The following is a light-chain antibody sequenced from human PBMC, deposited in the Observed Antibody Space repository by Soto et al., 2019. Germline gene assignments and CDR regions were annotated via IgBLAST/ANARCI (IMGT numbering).Light chain of an antibody. J-gene: IGKJ1*01. Sequence: DLQMTQSPSTLSASVGDRVIITCRASQRISGWMAWYQQKPGKAPSLLIYKTLKSGVPSRFSGSGSGTEFTLTISSLQPEDFATYYCQQYHTYSFGQGTKVEMK. CDR2: K. CDR3: QQYHTYS. CDR1: QRISGW. V-gene: IGKV1-5*03.